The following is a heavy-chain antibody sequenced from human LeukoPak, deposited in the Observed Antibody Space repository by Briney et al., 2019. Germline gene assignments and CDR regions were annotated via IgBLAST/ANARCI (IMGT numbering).Heavy chain of an antibody. CDR1: GGTFSSYA. Sequence: SVKVSCKASGGTFSSYAISWVRQAPGQGLEWMGRIIPILGIANYAQKFQGRVTITADKSTSTAYMELSSLRSEDTAVYYCASPSIAARPPYYYGMDVWGQGTTVTVS. V-gene: IGHV1-69*04. D-gene: IGHD6-6*01. CDR2: IIPILGIA. J-gene: IGHJ6*02. CDR3: ASPSIAARPPYYYGMDV.